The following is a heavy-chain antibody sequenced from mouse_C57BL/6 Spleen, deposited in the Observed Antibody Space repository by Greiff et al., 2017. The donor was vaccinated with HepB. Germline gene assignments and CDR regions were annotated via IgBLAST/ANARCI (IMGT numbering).Heavy chain of an antibody. CDR1: GFTFSSYA. J-gene: IGHJ1*03. D-gene: IGHD2-4*01. V-gene: IGHV5-4*03. CDR2: ISDGGSYT. Sequence: EVMLVESGGGLVKPGGSLKLSCAASGFTFSSYAMSWVRQTPEKRLEWVATISDGGSYTDYPDNVKGRFTISRDNANNNLYLQISHLKSEDTAMYYCARSTMIHWYFDVWGTGTTVTVSS. CDR3: ARSTMIHWYFDV.